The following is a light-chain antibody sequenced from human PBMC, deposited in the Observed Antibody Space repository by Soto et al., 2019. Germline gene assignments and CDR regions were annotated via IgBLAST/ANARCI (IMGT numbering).Light chain of an antibody. V-gene: IGKV1-39*01. J-gene: IGKJ1*01. CDR2: AAS. CDR3: QQSYSNPWT. CDR1: QSINTF. Sequence: DIQMTQSPSSLSASVGDRVTITCRASQSINTFLNWYQQKPGKDPKPLIYAASSLQSGVPSRFSGSGSGTDFTLTNSSLQPEDFATYYCQQSYSNPWTFGQGTKVEIK.